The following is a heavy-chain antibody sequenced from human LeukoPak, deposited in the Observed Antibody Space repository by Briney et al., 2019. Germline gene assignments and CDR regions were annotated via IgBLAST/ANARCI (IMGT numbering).Heavy chain of an antibody. CDR3: ARHLDTAIFAFYY. D-gene: IGHD5-18*01. Sequence: GEAPQTLLWGPGSRFTSYWNGRGRPRPGKGVGGGGIIYPCDSDTRYSPSFQCQLTISADKSIIPAYLQWSSRKASDTAMYYCARHLDTAIFAFYYWGQGTLVTVSS. CDR2: IYPCDSDT. V-gene: IGHV5-51*01. J-gene: IGHJ4*02. CDR1: GSRFTSYW.